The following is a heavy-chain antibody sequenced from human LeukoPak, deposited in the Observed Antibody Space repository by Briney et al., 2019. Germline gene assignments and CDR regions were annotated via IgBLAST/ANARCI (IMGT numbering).Heavy chain of an antibody. V-gene: IGHV1-18*01. CDR3: AREQDYYGSGSYFDY. Sequence: ASVKVSCKASGYTFTSYGISWVRQAPGQGLEWMGWISAYNGNTNYAQKLQGRVTMTTDTSTSTAYMELRSLRSDDTAAYYCAREQDYYGSGSYFDYWGQGTLVTVSS. D-gene: IGHD3-10*01. CDR2: ISAYNGNT. J-gene: IGHJ4*02. CDR1: GYTFTSYG.